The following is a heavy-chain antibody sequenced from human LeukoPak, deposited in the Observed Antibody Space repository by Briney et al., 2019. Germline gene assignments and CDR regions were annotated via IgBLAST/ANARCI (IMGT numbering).Heavy chain of an antibody. V-gene: IGHV3-30-3*01. CDR2: ISSDGSDK. J-gene: IGHJ3*02. Sequence: GGSLRLSCAASGFTFSYYAMHWVRQAPGKGLEWVAFISSDGSDKYYADSMKGRFTISRDNSRNTLYLQMTSLRGEDTAMYYCAREGTARDAFDIWGQGTMVTVSS. CDR1: GFTFSYYA. D-gene: IGHD2-21*02. CDR3: AREGTARDAFDI.